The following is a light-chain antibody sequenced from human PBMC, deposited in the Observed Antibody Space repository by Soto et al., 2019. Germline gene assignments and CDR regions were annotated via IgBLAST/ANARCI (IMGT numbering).Light chain of an antibody. Sequence: EIVLTQSPATLSLSPGERATLSCRASQSVSSYLAWYQQKPGQAPRLLIYDASNRATGIPARFSGSGSGTDFTLTISSLEPEDFGVYYCQQRSNWPPYTVGQGTKLEIK. CDR2: DAS. J-gene: IGKJ2*01. V-gene: IGKV3-11*01. CDR1: QSVSSY. CDR3: QQRSNWPPYT.